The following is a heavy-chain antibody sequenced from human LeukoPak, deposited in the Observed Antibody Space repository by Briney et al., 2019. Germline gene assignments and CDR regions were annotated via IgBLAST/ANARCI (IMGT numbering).Heavy chain of an antibody. V-gene: IGHV3-7*04. J-gene: IGHJ4*02. CDR3: ARGSFLITFGGFIG. CDR2: IKQDGSEK. Sequence: GGSLRLSCAASGFTFSSYWMSWVRQAPGKGLEWVANIKQDGSEKYYVDSVKGRFTISRDNAKNSLCLQMNSLRAEDTAVYYCARGSFLITFGGFIGWGQGTLVTVSS. CDR1: GFTFSSYW. D-gene: IGHD3-16*02.